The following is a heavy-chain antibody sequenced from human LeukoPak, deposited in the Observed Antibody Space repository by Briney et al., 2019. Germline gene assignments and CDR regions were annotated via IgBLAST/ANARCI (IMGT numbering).Heavy chain of an antibody. Sequence: GGSLRLSCAASGFIFSNYWMSWARQAPGRGLEWVAYIKQDGSTKYYADSVKGRFAISRDNTKNSLYLQINRLRGEDTAVYYCTRVDLANWYPGDDCGQGTLVTVSS. CDR2: IKQDGSTK. D-gene: IGHD6-13*01. J-gene: IGHJ4*02. V-gene: IGHV3-7*01. CDR1: GFIFSNYW. CDR3: TRVDLANWYPGDD.